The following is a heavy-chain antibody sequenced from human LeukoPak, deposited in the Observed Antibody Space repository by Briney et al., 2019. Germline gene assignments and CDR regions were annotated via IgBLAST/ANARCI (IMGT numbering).Heavy chain of an antibody. CDR3: ARDPSIDYIRKENVFDI. CDR1: GDSVSSNSAA. V-gene: IGHV6-1*01. J-gene: IGHJ3*02. Sequence: SQTLSLTCAISGDSVSSNSAAWNWIRQSPSRGLEWLGRTYYRSKWYNDYAVSVKSRISINPDTSKNQFSLQLNSVTPEDTAVYYCARDPSIDYIRKENVFDIWGQGTMVTASS. CDR2: TYYRSKWYN. D-gene: IGHD4-11*01.